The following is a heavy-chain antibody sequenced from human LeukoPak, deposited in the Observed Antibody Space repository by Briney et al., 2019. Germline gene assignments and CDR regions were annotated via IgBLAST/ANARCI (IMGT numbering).Heavy chain of an antibody. CDR2: IYYSGST. D-gene: IGHD3-22*01. CDR3: ASSSGYYYDSSGGAFDI. V-gene: IGHV4-39*01. J-gene: IGHJ3*02. CDR1: GGSISSSSYY. Sequence: SETLSLTCTVFGGSISSSSYYWGWIRQPPGKGLEWIGSIYYSGSTYYNPSLKSRVTISVDTSKNQFSLKLSSVTAADTAVYYCASSSGYYYDSSGGAFDIWGQGTMVTVSS.